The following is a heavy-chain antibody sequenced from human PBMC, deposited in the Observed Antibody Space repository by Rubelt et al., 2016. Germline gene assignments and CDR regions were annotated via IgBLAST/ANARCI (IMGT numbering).Heavy chain of an antibody. D-gene: IGHD1-26*01. Sequence: QVQLQQWGAGRLKPSETLSLTCAVYGGSFSGYYWSWIRQPPGKGLEWIGEINHSGSTNYNPSLKSRVTISVDTSKTQFSLKLSSVTSADTAVYYCARGWPSSGYVDYWGQGTLVTVSS. CDR3: ARGWPSSGYVDY. V-gene: IGHV4-34*01. J-gene: IGHJ4*02. CDR2: INHSGST. CDR1: GGSFSGYY.